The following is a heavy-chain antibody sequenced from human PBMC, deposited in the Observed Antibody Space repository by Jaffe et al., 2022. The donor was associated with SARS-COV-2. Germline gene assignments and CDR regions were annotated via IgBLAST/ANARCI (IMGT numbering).Heavy chain of an antibody. V-gene: IGHV3-7*01. CDR3: ARENYYDSSGFPTGREY. D-gene: IGHD3-22*01. J-gene: IGHJ4*02. CDR1: GFTFSSYW. Sequence: EVQLVESGGGLVQPGGSLRLSCAASGFTFSSYWMSWVRQAPGKGLEWVANIKQDGGDKYYVDSVKGRFTISRDNAKNSLSLQMNSLRAEDTAVYYCARENYYDSSGFPTGREYWGQGTLVTVSS. CDR2: IKQDGGDK.